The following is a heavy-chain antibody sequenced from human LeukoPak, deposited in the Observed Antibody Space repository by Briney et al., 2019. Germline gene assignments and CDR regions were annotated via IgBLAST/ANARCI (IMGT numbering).Heavy chain of an antibody. CDR1: GFTVSSNY. CDR3: PIDRVGVDI. Sequence: GGSLRLSCAAPGFTVSSNYMSWVCQALGKGLEWVSVIYSGGSIYYADSAKGRFTMSRDNSKNTLYLEMNRLRAEDTAVYYCPIDRVGVDIWGQGTMVTVSS. V-gene: IGHV3-53*01. J-gene: IGHJ3*02. CDR2: IYSGGSI. D-gene: IGHD3-16*01.